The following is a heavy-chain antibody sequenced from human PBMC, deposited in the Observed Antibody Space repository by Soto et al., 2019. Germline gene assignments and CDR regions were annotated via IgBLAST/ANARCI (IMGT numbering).Heavy chain of an antibody. CDR3: AKDPTISGVAIPWYYGMDV. J-gene: IGHJ6*02. Sequence: LRLSCAASGFTFSSYAMSWVRQAPGKGLEWVSAISGSGGSTYYADSVKGRFTISRDNSKNTLYLQMNSLRAEDTAVYYCAKDPTISGVAIPWYYGMDVWGQGTTVTVSS. CDR2: ISGSGGST. CDR1: GFTFSSYA. V-gene: IGHV3-23*01. D-gene: IGHD3-3*01.